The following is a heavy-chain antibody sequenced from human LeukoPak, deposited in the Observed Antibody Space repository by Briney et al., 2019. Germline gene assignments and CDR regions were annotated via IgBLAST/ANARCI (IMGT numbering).Heavy chain of an antibody. Sequence: GGSLRLSCAASGFTFSSYEMNWVRQAPGKGLEWVSYISSSGSTIYYADSVKGRFTISRDNAKNSLYLQMNSLRAEDTAVYYCARDLLSHYFDYWGQGTLVTVSS. V-gene: IGHV3-48*03. CDR3: ARDLLSHYFDY. J-gene: IGHJ4*02. CDR2: ISSSGSTI. CDR1: GFTFSSYE.